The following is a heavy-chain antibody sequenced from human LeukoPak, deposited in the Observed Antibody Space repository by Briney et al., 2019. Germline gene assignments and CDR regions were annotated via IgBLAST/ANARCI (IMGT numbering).Heavy chain of an antibody. CDR2: ISGRGDLE. Sequence: GGSLRLSCSASGFTFSSYAMTWVRQAPGKGLEWVSTISGRGDLEFYTESVKGRFTISRDHSKNTVHLQMDSLRAKDTAIYYCAREGDFWSGYPIDHYYYMDVWGKGTTVTVTS. CDR3: AREGDFWSGYPIDHYYYMDV. CDR1: GFTFSSYA. V-gene: IGHV3-23*01. D-gene: IGHD3-3*01. J-gene: IGHJ6*03.